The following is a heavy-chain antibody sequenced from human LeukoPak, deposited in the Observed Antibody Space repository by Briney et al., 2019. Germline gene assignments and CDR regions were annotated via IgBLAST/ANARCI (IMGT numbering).Heavy chain of an antibody. CDR1: GFTFFNTYW. CDR2: ITGDGSGT. D-gene: IGHD7-27*01. V-gene: IGHV3-74*01. J-gene: IGHJ5*02. Sequence: GGSLRLSCAASGFTFFNTYWIHWVRLAPGKGLVWVSHITGDGSGTRYADSVKGRFTVSRDDSKNTLYLQMNSLRAEDTAVYYCAKDGGLWVSAHWGDPWGRGTLVTVSS. CDR3: AKDGGLWVSAHWGDP.